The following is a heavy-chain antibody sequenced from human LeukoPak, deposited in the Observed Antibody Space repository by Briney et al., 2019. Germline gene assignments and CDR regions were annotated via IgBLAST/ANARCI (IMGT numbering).Heavy chain of an antibody. D-gene: IGHD6-19*01. CDR2: IYYSGST. J-gene: IGHJ6*03. Sequence: PSETLSLTCTVSGYSISSGYYWGWIRQPPGKGLEWIGSIYYSGSTYYNPSLKSRVTISVDTSKNQFSLKLSSVTAADTAVYYCARWRPIAVAGTGVLFDYYYYYYMDVWGKGTTVTVSS. V-gene: IGHV4-38-2*02. CDR1: GYSISSGYY. CDR3: ARWRPIAVAGTGVLFDYYYYYYMDV.